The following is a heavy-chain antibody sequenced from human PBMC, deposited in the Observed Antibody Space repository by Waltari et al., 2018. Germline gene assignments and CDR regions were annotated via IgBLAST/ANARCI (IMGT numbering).Heavy chain of an antibody. D-gene: IGHD2-15*01. V-gene: IGHV3-43*01. J-gene: IGHJ5*01. Sequence: VRLVESGGAVVQPGGSVRLSCAASGFKFDSYTMHWVRQAPGKGLGWSSLFSRHRYSTFYADAWRGRFTVSRDNRRNSLYLQMNSLTPRDTALYYCVKEHSPGWPNLDSWGHGTLVTVSS. CDR2: FSRHRYST. CDR3: VKEHSPGWPNLDS. CDR1: GFKFDSYT.